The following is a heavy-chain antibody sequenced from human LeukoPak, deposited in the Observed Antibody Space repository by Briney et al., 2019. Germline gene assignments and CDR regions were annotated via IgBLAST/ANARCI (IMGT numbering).Heavy chain of an antibody. V-gene: IGHV3-23*01. J-gene: IGHJ6*02. CDR3: AKGRGYGSGSYGMDV. Sequence: GGSLRLSCTASGLNFRTYAMSWVRQAPGKGLEWVSSIGTDDTKFYGDSVKGRFTISRDNSKNTLYLQMNSLRAEDTAVYYCAKGRGYGSGSYGMDVWGQGTTVTVSS. D-gene: IGHD3-10*01. CDR1: GLNFRTYA. CDR2: IGTDDTK.